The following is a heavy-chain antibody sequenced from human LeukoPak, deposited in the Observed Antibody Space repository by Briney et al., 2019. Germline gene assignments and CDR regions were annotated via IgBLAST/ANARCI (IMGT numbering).Heavy chain of an antibody. CDR2: ISSSSSYI. CDR1: GFTFSSYS. J-gene: IGHJ3*02. D-gene: IGHD7-27*01. Sequence: GGSLRLSCAASGFTFSSYSMNWVRQAPGKGLEWVSSISSSSSYIYYADSVKVRFTISRDNAKNSLYLQMNSLRAEDTAVYYCARALTGYHDAFDIWGQGTMVTVSS. V-gene: IGHV3-21*01. CDR3: ARALTGYHDAFDI.